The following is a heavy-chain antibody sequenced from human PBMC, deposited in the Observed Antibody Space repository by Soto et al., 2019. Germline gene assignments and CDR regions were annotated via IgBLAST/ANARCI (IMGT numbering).Heavy chain of an antibody. CDR2: IYYSGST. J-gene: IGHJ5*02. V-gene: IGHV4-31*03. CDR3: ARDMVRGVVSTVFDP. D-gene: IGHD3-10*01. Sequence: PSETLSLTCTVSGGSISSGGYYWSWIRQHPGKGLEWIGYIYYSGSTYYNPSLKSRVTISVDTSKNQFSLKLSSVTAADTAVYYCARDMVRGVVSTVFDPWGQGTLVTVSS. CDR1: GGSISSGGYY.